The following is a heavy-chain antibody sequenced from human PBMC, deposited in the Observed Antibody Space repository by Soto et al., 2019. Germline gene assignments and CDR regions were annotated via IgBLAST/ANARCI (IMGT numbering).Heavy chain of an antibody. V-gene: IGHV3-33*01. CDR1: GFTFSNCG. CDR3: ARESDYGSGSYWRLWGLGV. Sequence: PGGSLRLSCAASGFTFSNCGMHWVRQAPGKGLEWVAVIWSDGSNKYYADSVKGRFTISRDNSKNTLYLQMNSLRAEDTAVYYCARESDYGSGSYWRLWGLGVWGQGTTVTVSS. D-gene: IGHD3-10*01. CDR2: IWSDGSNK. J-gene: IGHJ6*02.